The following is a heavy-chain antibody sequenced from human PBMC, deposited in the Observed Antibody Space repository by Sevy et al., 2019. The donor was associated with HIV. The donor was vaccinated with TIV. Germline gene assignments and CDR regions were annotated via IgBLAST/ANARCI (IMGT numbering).Heavy chain of an antibody. J-gene: IGHJ4*02. CDR3: ARGLKIGSGFDY. Sequence: SETLSLTCTVSGGSISSYYWNWIRQSPGKGLEWIGDIYYSGSTTYNPSLRSRVTMSVDKSRKQFSLRLASVTAADTAMFYCARGLKIGSGFDYWGQGILVTVSS. V-gene: IGHV4-59*01. D-gene: IGHD6-19*01. CDR1: GGSISSYY. CDR2: IYYSGST.